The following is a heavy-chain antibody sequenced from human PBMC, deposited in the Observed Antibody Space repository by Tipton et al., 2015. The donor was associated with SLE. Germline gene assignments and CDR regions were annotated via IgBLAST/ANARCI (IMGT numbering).Heavy chain of an antibody. Sequence: SSYYWAWVRQAPGKGLEWVAVIWFDGSNEVYADSVKGRFTISRDNSRNTLYLQMNSLTVEDTAMYYCTVYSAYDPFDHWGQGTLVTVSS. D-gene: IGHD5-12*01. CDR3: TVYSAYDPFDH. J-gene: IGHJ4*02. CDR2: IWFDGSNE. CDR1: SSYY. V-gene: IGHV3-33*03.